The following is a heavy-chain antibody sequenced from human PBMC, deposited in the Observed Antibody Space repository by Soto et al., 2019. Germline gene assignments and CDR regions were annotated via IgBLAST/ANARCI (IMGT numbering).Heavy chain of an antibody. J-gene: IGHJ6*02. Sequence: EVQLVESGGGLVQPGGSLRLSCAASGFSLSSYQMNWVRQAPGKGLEWILYISSSDSTIFYADSVKVRFTVSRDNANNSLYLQMNSLRADDTAVYYCARFDYDSDYYYGMDVWGPGTTVTVSS. CDR2: ISSSDSTI. CDR3: ARFDYDSDYYYGMDV. V-gene: IGHV3-48*03. D-gene: IGHD4-17*01. CDR1: GFSLSSYQ.